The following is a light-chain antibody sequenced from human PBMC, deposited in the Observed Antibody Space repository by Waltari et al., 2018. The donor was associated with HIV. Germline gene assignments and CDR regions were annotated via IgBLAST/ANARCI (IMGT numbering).Light chain of an antibody. CDR3: SSYGGSSNWL. J-gene: IGLJ2*01. CDR2: EGI. Sequence: QSALTQPASVSGSPGQSITISCTGTSSDIGNYNLVSWYQQHPGKAPKLIIYEGIKRPSGVSNRISGSKSANTASLTISGLQAEDEADYFRSSYGGSSNWLFGGGTKLTVL. CDR1: SSDIGNYNL. V-gene: IGLV2-23*01.